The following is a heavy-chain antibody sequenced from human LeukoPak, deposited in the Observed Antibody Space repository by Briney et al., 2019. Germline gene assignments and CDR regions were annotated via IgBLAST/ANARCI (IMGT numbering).Heavy chain of an antibody. Sequence: ASVKVSCKASGYTFTSYYMHWVRQAPGQGLEWMGIINPSGGSTSYAQKFQGRVTMTRDTSTGTVYMELSSLRSEDTAVYYCAGDGPRDYFDYWGQGTLVTVSS. CDR2: INPSGGST. CDR3: AGDGPRDYFDY. V-gene: IGHV1-46*01. CDR1: GYTFTSYY. J-gene: IGHJ4*02.